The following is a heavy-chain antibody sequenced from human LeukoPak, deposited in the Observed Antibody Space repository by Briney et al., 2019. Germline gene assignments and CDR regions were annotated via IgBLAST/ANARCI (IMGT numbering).Heavy chain of an antibody. V-gene: IGHV4-34*01. CDR1: GGSFSGYY. Sequence: SETLSLTCAVYGGSFSGYYWSWIRQPPGKGLEWIGEINHSGSTNYNPSLKSRVTISVDTSKNQFSLKLSSVTAADTAVYYCARARALGRWGQGTLVTVSS. J-gene: IGHJ4*02. CDR3: ARARALGR. D-gene: IGHD1-26*01. CDR2: INHSGST.